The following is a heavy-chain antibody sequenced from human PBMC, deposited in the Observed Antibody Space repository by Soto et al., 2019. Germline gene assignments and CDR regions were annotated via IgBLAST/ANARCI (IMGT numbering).Heavy chain of an antibody. V-gene: IGHV1-3*01. Sequence: QVQLVQSGAEVKEPGASVKVSCRASGYTFTNYAIHWVRQAPGQRLEWMGWVNPGNGNTKYPQKFQGRVTITRDTSASTAYMFLSSLTSDDTAVYYCARDQRIPYCRADCYSDWYFALWGRCTLVTVSS. J-gene: IGHJ2*01. CDR1: GYTFTNYA. CDR3: ARDQRIPYCRADCYSDWYFAL. CDR2: VNPGNGNT. D-gene: IGHD2-21*01.